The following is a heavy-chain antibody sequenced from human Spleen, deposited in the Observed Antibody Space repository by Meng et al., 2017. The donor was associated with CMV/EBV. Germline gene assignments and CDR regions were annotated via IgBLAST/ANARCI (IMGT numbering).Heavy chain of an antibody. D-gene: IGHD3-16*02. CDR2: INPSGGTT. Sequence: ASVKVSCKASGYTFTSHYIHWVRQAPGQGLEWMGIINPSGGTTAYAQKFQGRVTMTRDTSTNTVYMDLSSLRSEDTAVYYCARRMPLEIGYTSRYYHYYFGMDVWGQGTTVTVSS. J-gene: IGHJ6*02. CDR1: GYTFTSHY. CDR3: ARRMPLEIGYTSRYYHYYFGMDV. V-gene: IGHV1-46*01.